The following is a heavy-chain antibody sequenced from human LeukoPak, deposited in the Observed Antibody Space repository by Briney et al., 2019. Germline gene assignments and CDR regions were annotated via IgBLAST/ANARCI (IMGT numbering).Heavy chain of an antibody. CDR3: ATEEVSYVGATFGGLDY. J-gene: IGHJ4*02. CDR1: GYTLTELS. D-gene: IGHD1-26*01. CDR2: FDAEDGET. Sequence: ASVKVSCKVSGYTLTELSMHWVRQAPGKGLEWMGGFDAEDGETIYAQKFQGRVTMTEDTSTDTAYMELSSLRSEDTAVYYCATEEVSYVGATFGGLDYWGQGTLVTVSS. V-gene: IGHV1-24*01.